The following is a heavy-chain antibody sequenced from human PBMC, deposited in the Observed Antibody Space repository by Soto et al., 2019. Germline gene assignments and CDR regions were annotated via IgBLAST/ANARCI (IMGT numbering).Heavy chain of an antibody. D-gene: IGHD3-22*01. CDR3: ASTYYNASSGPFDY. J-gene: IGHJ4*02. CDR2: IYYSGST. Sequence: PSETLSLTCTVSGGSTSSGNYYWSWIRQHPGKGLEWIGYIYYSGSTYYNPSLKSRVTISVDTSKNQFSLKLSSVTAADTAVYYCASTYYNASSGPFDYWGQGTLVTVSS. V-gene: IGHV4-31*03. CDR1: GGSTSSGNYY.